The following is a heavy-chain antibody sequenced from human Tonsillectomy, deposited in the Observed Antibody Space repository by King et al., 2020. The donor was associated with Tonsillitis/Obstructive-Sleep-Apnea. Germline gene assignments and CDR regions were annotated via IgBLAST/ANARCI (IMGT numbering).Heavy chain of an antibody. CDR1: GFTFSYYA. CDR3: ARALPIVVLPAAIKGGFDY. Sequence: VQLVESGGGVVQPGRSLRLSCAASGFTFSYYAMHWVRQAPGKGLEWVAVISYDGSNKYYADSVKGRFTISRDNSKNTLYLQMNSLRAEDTALSSCARALPIVVLPAAIKGGFDYWGRGTLVSVSS. V-gene: IGHV3-30*04. CDR2: ISYDGSNK. D-gene: IGHD2-2*02. J-gene: IGHJ4*02.